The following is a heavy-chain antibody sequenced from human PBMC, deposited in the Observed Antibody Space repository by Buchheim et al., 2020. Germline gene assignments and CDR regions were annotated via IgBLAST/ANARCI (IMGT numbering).Heavy chain of an antibody. CDR1: GFTFSSYA. CDR2: ISGSGGST. D-gene: IGHD2-2*01. J-gene: IGHJ6*03. CDR3: AKEIGYCSSTSCSIYYYYMDV. V-gene: IGHV3-23*01. Sequence: EVQLLESGGGLVQPGGSLRLSCAASGFTFSSYAMSWVRQAPGKGLEWVSAISGSGGSTYYADSVKGRFTISRDNSKNTLYLQMNSLRAEDTAVYYCAKEIGYCSSTSCSIYYYYMDVWGKGTT.